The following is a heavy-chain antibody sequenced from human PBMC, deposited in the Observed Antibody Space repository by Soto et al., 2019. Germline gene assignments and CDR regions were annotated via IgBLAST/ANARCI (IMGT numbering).Heavy chain of an antibody. D-gene: IGHD3-10*01. J-gene: IGHJ4*02. V-gene: IGHV1-8*01. Sequence: APVKVFCKASGYTFTSYDINWVRQATGQGLEWMGWMNPNSGNTGYAQKLQGRVTMTRNTSISTAYMELSSLRSEDTAVYYCARGIRITMVRGVPYYFDYWGQGTLVTVPQ. CDR3: ARGIRITMVRGVPYYFDY. CDR2: MNPNSGNT. CDR1: GYTFTSYD.